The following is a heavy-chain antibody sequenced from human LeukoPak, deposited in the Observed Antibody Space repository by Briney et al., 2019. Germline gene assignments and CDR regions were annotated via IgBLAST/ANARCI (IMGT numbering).Heavy chain of an antibody. CDR3: ARGVPYYYDSSGPCDY. D-gene: IGHD3-22*01. CDR1: GYTFTGYY. V-gene: IGHV1-2*02. CDR2: INPNSGGT. J-gene: IGHJ4*02. Sequence: GASVKVSCKASGYTFTGYYMHWVRQAPGQGLEWMGWINPNSGGTNYAQKFQGRVTMTRDTSISTAYMELSRLRSDDTAVYYCARGVPYYYDSSGPCDYWGQGTLVTVSS.